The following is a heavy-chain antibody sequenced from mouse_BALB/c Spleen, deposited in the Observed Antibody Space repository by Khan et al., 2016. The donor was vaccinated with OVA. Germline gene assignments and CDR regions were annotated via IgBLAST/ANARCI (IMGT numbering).Heavy chain of an antibody. CDR3: ARGSGNSRCAY. V-gene: IGHV1S137*01. D-gene: IGHD1-3*01. J-gene: IGHJ3*01. Sequence: VQLQESGAELVRPGVSVKISCKGSGYTFTDYAMHWVKQSHAKSLEWIGVISTYYGDADYNQKFKGTATMTVDKSSSTAYMELARLTSEDSAIYYCARGSGNSRCAYWGQGTLVTVSA. CDR2: ISTYYGDA. CDR1: GYTFTDYA.